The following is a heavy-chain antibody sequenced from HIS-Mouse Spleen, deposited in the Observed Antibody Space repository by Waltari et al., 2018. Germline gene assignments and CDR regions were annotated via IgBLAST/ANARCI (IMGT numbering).Heavy chain of an antibody. J-gene: IGHJ3*02. CDR2: IYTSGST. Sequence: VQLQESGPGLVKPSETLSLTCPVPGGSISSYYWSWIRQPAGKGPEGVGRIYTSGSTNYNPSLKSRVTMSVDTSKNQFSLKLSSVTAADTAVYYCARDFHDFWSGYYGGDKKHDAFDIWGQGTMVTVSS. D-gene: IGHD3-3*01. CDR3: ARDFHDFWSGYYGGDKKHDAFDI. CDR1: GGSISSYY. V-gene: IGHV4-4*07.